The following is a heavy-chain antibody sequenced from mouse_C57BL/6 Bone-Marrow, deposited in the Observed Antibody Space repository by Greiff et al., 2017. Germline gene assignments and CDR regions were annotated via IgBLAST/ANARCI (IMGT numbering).Heavy chain of an antibody. Sequence: QVQLKQPGAELVKPGASVKLSCKASGYTFTSYWMHWVKQRPGQGLEWIGMIHPNSGSTNYNEKFKSKATLTVDKSSSTAYMQLSSLTSEDSAVYYCARGLLGGWTFDVWGTGTTVTVSS. V-gene: IGHV1-64*01. CDR2: IHPNSGST. CDR1: GYTFTSYW. CDR3: ARGLLGGWTFDV. D-gene: IGHD2-3*01. J-gene: IGHJ1*03.